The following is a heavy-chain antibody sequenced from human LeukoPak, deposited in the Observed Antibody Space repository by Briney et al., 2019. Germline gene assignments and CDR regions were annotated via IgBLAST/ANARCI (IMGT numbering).Heavy chain of an antibody. J-gene: IGHJ3*02. V-gene: IGHV4-59*01. CDR1: GDSISSYY. Sequence: PSETLSLTCTVSGDSISSYYWSWIRQPPGKGLEWIGYIYYTGSTNYNPSLKSQVTISVDTSKNQFSLKLSSVTAADTAVYYCARDRCGRTSCYPGAFDIWGQGIMVTVSS. CDR2: IYYTGST. D-gene: IGHD2-2*01. CDR3: ARDRCGRTSCYPGAFDI.